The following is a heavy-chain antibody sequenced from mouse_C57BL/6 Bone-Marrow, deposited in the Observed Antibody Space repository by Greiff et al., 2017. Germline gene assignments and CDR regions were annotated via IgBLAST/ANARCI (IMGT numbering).Heavy chain of an antibody. CDR3: ANTVVAPSYAMDY. J-gene: IGHJ4*01. CDR1: GFSFTSYG. Sequence: VKLMESGPGLVQPSQSLSITCTVSGFSFTSYGVHWVRQSPGKGLEWLGVIWRGGSTDYNAAFMSRLSITKDNSKSQVFFKMNSLQADDTAIYYCANTVVAPSYAMDYWGQGTSVTVSS. D-gene: IGHD1-1*01. CDR2: IWRGGST. V-gene: IGHV2-5*01.